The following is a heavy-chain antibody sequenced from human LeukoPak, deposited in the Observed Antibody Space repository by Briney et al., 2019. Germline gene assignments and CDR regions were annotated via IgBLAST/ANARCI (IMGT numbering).Heavy chain of an antibody. J-gene: IGHJ4*02. D-gene: IGHD1-26*01. Sequence: GGSLRLSCAASGFTFSSYGMHWVRQAPGKGLEWVAVISYDGSSKYYADSVTGRFTISRDNSKNTLYLQMNSLRAEDTAVYYCAKLGGQVGATFDYWGQGTLVTVSS. CDR1: GFTFSSYG. CDR2: ISYDGSSK. CDR3: AKLGGQVGATFDY. V-gene: IGHV3-30*18.